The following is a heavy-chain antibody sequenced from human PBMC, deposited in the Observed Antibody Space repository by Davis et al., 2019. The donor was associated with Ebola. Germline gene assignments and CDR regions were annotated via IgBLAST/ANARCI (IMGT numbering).Heavy chain of an antibody. J-gene: IGHJ6*04. Sequence: ASVKVSCKASGYTFTSYGITWVRQAPGQGLEWMGWISANTGDTNYAQKLQGRVTMTTDRSTSTVHMELRSLISDDTAVYYCARGPMYSSSSVDYYFGMDVWGKGTAVTVSS. CDR2: ISANTGDT. CDR3: ARGPMYSSSSVDYYFGMDV. V-gene: IGHV1-18*04. CDR1: GYTFTSYG. D-gene: IGHD6-6*01.